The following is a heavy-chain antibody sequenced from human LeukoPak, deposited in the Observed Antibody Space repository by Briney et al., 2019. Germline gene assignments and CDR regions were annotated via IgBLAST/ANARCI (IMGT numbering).Heavy chain of an antibody. V-gene: IGHV3-48*03. CDR3: ARGPTPRYSSGWYGVDY. CDR1: GFTFSSYE. D-gene: IGHD6-19*01. CDR2: ISSSGSTI. Sequence: PGGSLRLSCAASGFTFSSYEMNWVRQAPGKGLEWVLYISSSGSTIYYADSVKGRFTISRDNAKNSLYLQMNSLRAEDTAVYYCARGPTPRYSSGWYGVDYWGQGTLVTVSS. J-gene: IGHJ4*02.